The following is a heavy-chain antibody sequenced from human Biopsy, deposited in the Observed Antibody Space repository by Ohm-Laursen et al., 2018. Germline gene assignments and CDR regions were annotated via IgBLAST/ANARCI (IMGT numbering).Heavy chain of an antibody. V-gene: IGHV1-2*02. J-gene: IGHJ3*01. D-gene: IGHD3-16*01. CDR3: ARDIMNRIAGLVARSDVFDV. CDR1: GYAVNDYF. Sequence: SVKVSCKGSGYAVNDYFLHWLRQAPGQGPEWMGWIGPNSGGTNYAQKFQGRVTMTTDTSTSTVYLELRRLISDDTAVYYCARDIMNRIAGLVARSDVFDVWGQGTLVTVSS. CDR2: IGPNSGGT.